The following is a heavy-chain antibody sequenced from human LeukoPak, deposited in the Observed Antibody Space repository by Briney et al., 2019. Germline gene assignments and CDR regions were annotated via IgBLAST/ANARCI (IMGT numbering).Heavy chain of an antibody. CDR1: GFIFSNYA. Sequence: GGSLRLSCAASGFIFSNYAMSWVRQAPGKELEWVSGINNSGDRRFYADSVKGRFTISRDNSMNTLYLQMNSLRAEDTAVYYCARGWYNFDYWGQGTRVTASS. V-gene: IGHV3-23*01. CDR2: INNSGDRR. CDR3: ARGWYNFDY. J-gene: IGHJ4*02. D-gene: IGHD6-19*01.